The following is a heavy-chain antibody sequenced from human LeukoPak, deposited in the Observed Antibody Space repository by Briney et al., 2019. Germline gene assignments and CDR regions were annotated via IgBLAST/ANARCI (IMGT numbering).Heavy chain of an antibody. J-gene: IGHJ4*02. V-gene: IGHV4-59*08. CDR1: GGSISSYY. D-gene: IGHD3-22*01. CDR2: IYYSGST. CDR3: AGSNYYDSSGYYPYYFDY. Sequence: PSETLSLTCTVSGGSISSYYWSWIRQPPGKGLEWIGYIYYSGSTNYNPSFKSRVTISVDTSKNQFSLKLSSVTAADTAVYYCAGSNYYDSSGYYPYYFDYWGQGTLVTVSS.